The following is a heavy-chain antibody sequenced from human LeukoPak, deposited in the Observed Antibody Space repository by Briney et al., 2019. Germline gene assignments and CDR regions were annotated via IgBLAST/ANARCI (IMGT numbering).Heavy chain of an antibody. V-gene: IGHV3-9*01. Sequence: PGGSLRLSCAASGFTFDDYALHWVRQAPGKGLEWVSGLSWNSGIIVYADSVKGRFTISRDNAKNSLYLQMNSLRTEDTALYYCAKATDGDVATNFDYWGQGTLVTVSS. CDR2: LSWNSGII. CDR1: GFTFDDYA. D-gene: IGHD4-17*01. J-gene: IGHJ4*02. CDR3: AKATDGDVATNFDY.